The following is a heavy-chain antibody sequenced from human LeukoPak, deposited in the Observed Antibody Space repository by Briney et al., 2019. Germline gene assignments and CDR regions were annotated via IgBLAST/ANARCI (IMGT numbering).Heavy chain of an antibody. Sequence: ASVKVSCKASGGTFSSYAISWVRQAPGQGLEWMGRIIPILGIANYAQKFQGRVTITADKSTSTAYMELSSLRSEDTAVYYCARDSTRHNWNDEDYWGQGTLVTVSS. V-gene: IGHV1-69*04. J-gene: IGHJ4*02. CDR2: IIPILGIA. D-gene: IGHD1-20*01. CDR3: ARDSTRHNWNDEDY. CDR1: GGTFSSYA.